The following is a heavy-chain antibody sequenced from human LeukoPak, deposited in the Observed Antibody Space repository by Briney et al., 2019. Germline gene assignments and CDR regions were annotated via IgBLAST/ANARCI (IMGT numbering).Heavy chain of an antibody. CDR2: MNPNSGNT. CDR3: ARDPYYYDSSGSRGFDI. V-gene: IGHV1-8*03. J-gene: IGHJ3*02. CDR1: GYTFTSYG. Sequence: GASVKVSCKASGYTFTSYGINWVRQATGQGLEWMGWMNPNSGNTGYAQRFQGRVTITRNTSISTAYMELSSLRSEDTAVYYCARDPYYYDSSGSRGFDIWGQGTMVTVSS. D-gene: IGHD3-22*01.